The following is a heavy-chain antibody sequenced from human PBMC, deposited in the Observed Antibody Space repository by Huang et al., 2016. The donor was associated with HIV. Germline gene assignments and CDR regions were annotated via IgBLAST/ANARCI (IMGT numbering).Heavy chain of an antibody. V-gene: IGHV1-18*01. CDR3: ARDPYYSNRWKRNDASFL. Sequence: QVQLVQSGGEVMQPGASVRVSCKASGYDFGSYGMSWVRQAPGQGLEWLGWIGRDSRDTSSAQKFQGRVTMTTDTSTTTTYMELRSPRSDDTAMYYCARDPYYSNRWKRNDASFLWGQGTMITVSS. D-gene: IGHD4-4*01. CDR1: GYDFGSYG. J-gene: IGHJ3*01. CDR2: IGRDSRDT.